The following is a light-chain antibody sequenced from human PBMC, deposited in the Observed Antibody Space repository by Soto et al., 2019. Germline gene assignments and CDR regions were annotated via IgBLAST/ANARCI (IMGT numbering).Light chain of an antibody. Sequence: EIVLTQSPGTLSLSPGERATLSCRASQSVRNVYLAWYQQKPCQAPRLLIYDASNRATGIPDRFSGSGSGTDFTLTINRLEPEDFAVYYCQQSGSSPRTFGQGTNLEIK. CDR2: DAS. V-gene: IGKV3-20*01. CDR1: QSVRNVY. J-gene: IGKJ2*01. CDR3: QQSGSSPRT.